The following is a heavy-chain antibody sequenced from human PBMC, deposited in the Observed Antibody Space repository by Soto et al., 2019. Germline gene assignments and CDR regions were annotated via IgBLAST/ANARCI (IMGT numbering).Heavy chain of an antibody. J-gene: IGHJ5*02. CDR1: GISINSGGYY. CDR2: ISYTGIT. CDR3: AFGSGIYSLLAP. V-gene: IGHV4-31*03. Sequence: QVHLEESGPGLVKPSQTLSLTCTVSGISINSGGYYWNWVRQLPGRGLEWIGYISYTGITSYNPSHTSRITISVDTSKPQLSLALTTVTAADTSVDYCAFGSGIYSLLAPWGQGTLVTVSS. D-gene: IGHD3-10*01.